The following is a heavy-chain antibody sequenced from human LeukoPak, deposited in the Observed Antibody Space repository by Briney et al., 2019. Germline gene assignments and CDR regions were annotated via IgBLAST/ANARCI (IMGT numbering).Heavy chain of an antibody. D-gene: IGHD2-2*02. CDR2: IIPIFGTA. Sequence: SVKVSCKASGGTFSSYAISWVRQAPGQGLEWMGGIIPIFGTANYAQKFQGRVTITADESTSTAYMELSSLRSEDTAVYYCARGYYCSSTSCYTEARMVMVVYWGQGTLVTVSS. V-gene: IGHV1-69*01. CDR3: ARGYYCSSTSCYTEARMVMVVY. J-gene: IGHJ4*02. CDR1: GGTFSSYA.